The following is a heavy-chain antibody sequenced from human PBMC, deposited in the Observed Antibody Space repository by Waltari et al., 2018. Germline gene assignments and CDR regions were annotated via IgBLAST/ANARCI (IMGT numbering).Heavy chain of an antibody. D-gene: IGHD2-21*01. Sequence: EVQLLESGGGLVQPGGSLRLSCAVSGFTFRDYAMTWVRQAPGKGLEWVEVIGSSGAATYDADSVKGRFSISRDNSRNTLYLQMNSLRAEDTAMYYCAKRGAPGELWFFDYWGQGNLVTVSS. CDR1: GFTFRDYA. CDR2: IGSSGAAT. V-gene: IGHV3-23*01. J-gene: IGHJ4*02. CDR3: AKRGAPGELWFFDY.